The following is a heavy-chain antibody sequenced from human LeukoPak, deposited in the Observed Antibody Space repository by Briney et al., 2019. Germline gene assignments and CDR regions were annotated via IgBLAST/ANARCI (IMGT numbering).Heavy chain of an antibody. V-gene: IGHV4-30-2*01. CDR1: GGSISSGGYS. CDR2: IYHSGST. Sequence: PSQTLSLTCAVSGGSISSGGYSWSWIRQPPGKGLEWIGYIYHSGSTYYNPSLKSRVTISVDTSKNQFSLKLSSVTAADTAVYFCARRSHYSGWYVWGRGTLVTVSS. D-gene: IGHD6-19*01. J-gene: IGHJ1*01. CDR3: ARRSHYSGWYV.